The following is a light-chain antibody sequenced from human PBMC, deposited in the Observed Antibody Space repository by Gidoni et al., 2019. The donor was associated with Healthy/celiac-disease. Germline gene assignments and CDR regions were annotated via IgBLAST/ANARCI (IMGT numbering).Light chain of an antibody. CDR2: QDS. CDR1: KLGDKY. Sequence: SYELTQPPSVSVSPGQTASITCSGDKLGDKYACWYQQKPGQSPVLVIYQDSKRPSGIPERFSGSNSGNTATLTIIGTQAMDESYYYCQAWDSSTVVFGGGTKLTVL. V-gene: IGLV3-1*01. CDR3: QAWDSSTVV. J-gene: IGLJ2*01.